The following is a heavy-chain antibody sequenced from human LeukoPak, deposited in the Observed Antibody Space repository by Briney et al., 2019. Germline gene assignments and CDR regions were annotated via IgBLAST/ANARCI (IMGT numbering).Heavy chain of an antibody. CDR2: ISFDGYKQ. J-gene: IGHJ4*02. CDR1: GFTFRSYS. Sequence: QSGGSLRLSCAASGFTFRSYSMHWVRQAPGKGLEWVAVISFDGYKQTYADSVKGRFTVSRDNSKNALYLQMNSLRADDTAVYYCASPTTNYPYLYYFDNWGRGTLVTVSS. CDR3: ASPTTNYPYLYYFDN. V-gene: IGHV3-30-3*01. D-gene: IGHD5-24*01.